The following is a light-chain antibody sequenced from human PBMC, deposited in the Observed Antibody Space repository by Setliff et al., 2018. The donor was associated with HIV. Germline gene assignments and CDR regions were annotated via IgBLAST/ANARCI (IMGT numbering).Light chain of an antibody. Sequence: QSALTQPRSVSGSPGQSVTISCAGSSSDVGAYNYVSWYQHHPGKAPKLMIYDVTKRPSGVPDRFSGSKSGNTASLTISGLQDEDEAYYYCCSYAGSYTYIFGTGTKVTVL. CDR2: DVT. J-gene: IGLJ1*01. CDR3: CSYAGSYTYI. V-gene: IGLV2-11*01. CDR1: SSDVGAYNY.